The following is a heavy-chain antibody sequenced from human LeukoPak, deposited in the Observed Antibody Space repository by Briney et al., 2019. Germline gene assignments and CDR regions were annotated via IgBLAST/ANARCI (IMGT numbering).Heavy chain of an antibody. D-gene: IGHD6-6*01. CDR2: IYYSGST. Sequence: SSETLSLTCTVSGGSNSSGGYYWSWIRQHPGKGLEWIGYIYYSGSTYYNPSLKSRVTISVDTSKNQFSLKLSSVTAADTAVYYCASMAARAFDYWGQGTLVTVSS. CDR3: ASMAARAFDY. J-gene: IGHJ4*02. V-gene: IGHV4-31*03. CDR1: GGSNSSGGYY.